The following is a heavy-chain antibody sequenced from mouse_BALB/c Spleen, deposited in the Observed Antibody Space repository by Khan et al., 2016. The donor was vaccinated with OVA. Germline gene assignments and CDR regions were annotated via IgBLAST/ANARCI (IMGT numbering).Heavy chain of an antibody. CDR3: ARDRIDD. Sequence: VKLLESGAELAKPGASVKMSCKASGYTFSTSWIHWVKQRPGQGLEWIGYINPSSGYTYSNQTFNDKATLTTDKSSSTAYMQLSSLTSEDSAVYYCARDRIDDWGQGTTRTVSS. J-gene: IGHJ2*01. CDR2: INPSSGYT. CDR1: GYTFSTSW. V-gene: IGHV1-7*01.